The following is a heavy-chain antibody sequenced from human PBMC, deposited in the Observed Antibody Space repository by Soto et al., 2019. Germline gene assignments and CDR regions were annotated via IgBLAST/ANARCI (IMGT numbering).Heavy chain of an antibody. J-gene: IGHJ4*02. V-gene: IGHV1-46*03. CDR1: GYTFTSYY. CDR2: INPSGGST. Sequence: ASVKVSCKASGYTFTSYYMHWVRQAPGQGLEWMGIINPSGGSTSYAQKFQGRVTMTRDTSTSAVYMELSSLRSEDTAVYYCARAGPCSSTSCSRLHFDYWGQGTLVTVSS. CDR3: ARAGPCSSTSCSRLHFDY. D-gene: IGHD2-2*01.